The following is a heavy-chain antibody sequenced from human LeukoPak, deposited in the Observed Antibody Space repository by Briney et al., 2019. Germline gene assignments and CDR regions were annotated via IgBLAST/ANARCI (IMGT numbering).Heavy chain of an antibody. Sequence: KTGGSLRRSCAASGFTFNGYSMNWVREAPGKGLEWVSSISSSSSYIYYADSVKGRFTISRDNAKNSLYLQMNSLRAEDTAVYYCPRGGLNPDYWGLGTLVAVSS. CDR1: GFTFNGYS. V-gene: IGHV3-21*01. CDR3: PRGGLNPDY. CDR2: ISSSSSYI. D-gene: IGHD4/OR15-4a*01. J-gene: IGHJ4*02.